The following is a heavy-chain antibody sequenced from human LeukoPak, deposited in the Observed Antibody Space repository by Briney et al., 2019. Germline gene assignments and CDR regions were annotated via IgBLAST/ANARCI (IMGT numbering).Heavy chain of an antibody. D-gene: IGHD3-10*01. J-gene: IGHJ4*02. CDR1: GGTFSNYA. CDR2: IIPIFHTA. Sequence: GSSVKVSCKASGGTFSNYAISWVRQAPGQGLEWMGGIIPIFHTATYAQKFQGKVTITADESTRTAYMELSSLTSDDTAVYYCARDVTGYYGSGSSNWGQGTLVTVSS. CDR3: ARDVTGYYGSGSSN. V-gene: IGHV1-69*01.